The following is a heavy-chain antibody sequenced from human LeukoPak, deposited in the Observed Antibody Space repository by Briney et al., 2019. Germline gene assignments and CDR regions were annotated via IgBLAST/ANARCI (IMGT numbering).Heavy chain of an antibody. CDR3: APSSDWATGIYFAN. CDR2: ISWSSSAI. D-gene: IGHD2-21*01. J-gene: IGHJ4*02. CDR1: GLTLGTYD. V-gene: IGHV3-48*04. Sequence: GGSLRLSCEASGLTLGTYDMNWIRQAPGKGLEWVSYISWSSSAIYYADSVKGRFTISRDNARNILYLQMNSLRAGDTAVYYCAPSSDWATGIYFANWGQGTLVTVSS.